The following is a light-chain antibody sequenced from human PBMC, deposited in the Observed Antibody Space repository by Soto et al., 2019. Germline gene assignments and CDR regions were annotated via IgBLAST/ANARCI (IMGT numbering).Light chain of an antibody. CDR1: EGLSNW. J-gene: IGKJ5*01. V-gene: IGKV1-12*01. Sequence: DIQMTQSPSSVSASVGDRVTIACRASEGLSNWLAWYQQKPGKAPTLLIFGASSLQSGVPSRFRRSGSGTDFTLTISSLQHEDFATYYCQQANTFPINFGQGTRPEIK. CDR2: GAS. CDR3: QQANTFPIN.